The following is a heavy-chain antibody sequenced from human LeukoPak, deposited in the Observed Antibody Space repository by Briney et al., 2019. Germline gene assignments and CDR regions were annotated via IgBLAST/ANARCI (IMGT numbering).Heavy chain of an antibody. CDR1: GYSISSGYY. J-gene: IGHJ5*02. D-gene: IGHD2-15*01. CDR3: ARDPRVVVAAAQDNWFDP. CDR2: IYHSGST. V-gene: IGHV4-38-2*02. Sequence: SETLSLTCAVSGYSISSGYYWGWIRQPPGKGLEWIGSIYHSGSTHYNPSLKSRVTISVDTSKNQFSLKLSSVTAADTAVYYCARDPRVVVAAAQDNWFDPWGQGTLVTVSS.